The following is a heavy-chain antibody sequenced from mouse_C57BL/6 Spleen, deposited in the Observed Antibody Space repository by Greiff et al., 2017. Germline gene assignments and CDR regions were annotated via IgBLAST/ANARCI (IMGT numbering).Heavy chain of an antibody. Sequence: QVQLQQSGAELVRPGSSVKLSCKASGYTFTSYWMHWVKQRPIQGLEWIGNIDPSDSETHYNQKFKDKATLTVDKSSSTAYMQLSSLTSEDSAVYYCARGGGTVVANWYFDVWGTGTTVTVSS. CDR1: GYTFTSYW. CDR2: IDPSDSET. CDR3: ARGGGTVVANWYFDV. V-gene: IGHV1-52*01. D-gene: IGHD1-1*01. J-gene: IGHJ1*03.